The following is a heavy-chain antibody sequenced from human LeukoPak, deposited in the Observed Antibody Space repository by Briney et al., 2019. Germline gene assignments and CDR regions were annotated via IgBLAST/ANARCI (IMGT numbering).Heavy chain of an antibody. Sequence: ASVKVSCKASGYTFTSYYMHWVRQAPGQGLEWMGWINPNSGGTNYAQKFQGRVTMTRDTSISTAYMELSRLRSDDTAVYYCARVGAWIPAGGAFDFWGQGTMVTVSS. J-gene: IGHJ3*01. CDR1: GYTFTSYY. CDR3: ARVGAWIPAGGAFDF. D-gene: IGHD3-16*01. CDR2: INPNSGGT. V-gene: IGHV1-2*02.